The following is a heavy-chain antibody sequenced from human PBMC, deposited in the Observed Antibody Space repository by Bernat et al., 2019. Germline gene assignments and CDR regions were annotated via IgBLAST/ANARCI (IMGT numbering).Heavy chain of an antibody. CDR1: GYSISSGYY. D-gene: IGHD6-6*01. Sequence: QVQLQESGPGLVKPSETLSLTCAVSGYSISSGYYWGWIRQPPGKGLEWIGSIYHSGSTYYNPSLKSRVTISVDTSKNQFSLKLSPVTAADTAVYYCATALLAYSSSSDAFDIWGQGTMVTVSS. J-gene: IGHJ3*02. CDR2: IYHSGST. V-gene: IGHV4-38-2*01. CDR3: ATALLAYSSSSDAFDI.